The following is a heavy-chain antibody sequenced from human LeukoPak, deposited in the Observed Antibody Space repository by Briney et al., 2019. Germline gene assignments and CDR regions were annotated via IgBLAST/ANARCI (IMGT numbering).Heavy chain of an antibody. CDR3: ARTTCSSTGCYHYYYYYGMDV. CDR1: GYTFTGYY. D-gene: IGHD2-2*01. CDR2: INPNSGGT. Sequence: ASVKVSCKASGYTFTGYYMHWVRQAPGQGLGWMGWINPNSGGTNYAQKFQGRVTMTRDTSISTAYMELSRLRSDDTAVYYCARTTCSSTGCYHYYYYYGMDVWGQGTTVTVSS. V-gene: IGHV1-2*02. J-gene: IGHJ6*02.